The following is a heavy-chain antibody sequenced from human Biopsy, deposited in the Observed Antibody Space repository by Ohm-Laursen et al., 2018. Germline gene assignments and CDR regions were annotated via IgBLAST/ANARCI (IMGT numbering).Heavy chain of an antibody. CDR2: INPNSGDT. D-gene: IGHD6-13*01. CDR3: ARMEQPHDY. V-gene: IGHV1-2*06. J-gene: IGHJ4*02. CDR1: GYPFSNYY. Sequence: GASVKASCKVSGYPFSNYYLFWVRQAPGQGLEWMGRINPNSGDTVFARNFQGRVTMTRDTAISTVYMDLRNLRPDDTAVYFCARMEQPHDYWGQGTLVTVSS.